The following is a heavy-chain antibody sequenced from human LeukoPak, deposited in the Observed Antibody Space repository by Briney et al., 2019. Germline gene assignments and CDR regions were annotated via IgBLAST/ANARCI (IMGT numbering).Heavy chain of an antibody. CDR3: AKDLGSTSFNRAFDI. CDR2: ISGRGGST. J-gene: IGHJ3*02. Sequence: GGSLRLSCAASGFTFSSYAMSWVRQAPGKGLEWVSAISGRGGSTYYADSVKGRFTISRDNSKNTLYLQMNSLRAEDTAVYYCAKDLGSTSFNRAFDIWGQGTMVTVSS. D-gene: IGHD2-2*01. V-gene: IGHV3-23*01. CDR1: GFTFSSYA.